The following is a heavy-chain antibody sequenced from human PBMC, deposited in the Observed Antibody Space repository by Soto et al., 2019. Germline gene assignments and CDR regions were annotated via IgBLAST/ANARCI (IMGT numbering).Heavy chain of an antibody. V-gene: IGHV1-58*01. J-gene: IGHJ4*02. D-gene: IGHD6-19*01. CDR1: GFTFTSSA. CDR2: IVVGSGNT. CDR3: AAAPAYSSGWYRDY. Sequence: SVQVSCKASGFTFTSSAVQWVRQARGQRLEWIGWIVVGSGNTNYAQKFQERVTITRDMSTSTAYMELSSLRSEDTAVYYCAAAPAYSSGWYRDYWGQGTLVTVSS.